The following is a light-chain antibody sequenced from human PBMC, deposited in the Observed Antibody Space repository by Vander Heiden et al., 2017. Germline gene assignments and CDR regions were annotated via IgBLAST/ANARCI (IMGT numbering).Light chain of an antibody. CDR2: EVA. J-gene: IGLJ2*01. CDR1: SRDIGAYNY. V-gene: IGLV2-8*01. Sequence: QSALTQPPSAAAPPGQSVPLSCPGTSRDIGAYNYVPWYQQHPGQAPPLLIYEVAKRASGVADRFACPKSGNTAYLTASGLQADEEVEDDGNAYAGSDKFVLFGGGTKLTVL. CDR3: NAYAGSDKFVL.